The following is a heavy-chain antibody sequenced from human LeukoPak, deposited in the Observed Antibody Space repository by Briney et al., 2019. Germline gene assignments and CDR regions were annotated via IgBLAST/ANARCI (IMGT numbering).Heavy chain of an antibody. CDR3: ARQAVAGEYYLDY. CDR1: GGSISSYY. Sequence: PSETLSLTCTVTGGSISSYYWSWIRQPPGKGLEWIGYIYYSGSTNYNPSLKSRVTISVDTSKNQFSLKLSSVTAADTAVYYCARQAVAGEYYLDYWGQGTLVTVSS. V-gene: IGHV4-59*01. D-gene: IGHD6-19*01. J-gene: IGHJ4*02. CDR2: IYYSGST.